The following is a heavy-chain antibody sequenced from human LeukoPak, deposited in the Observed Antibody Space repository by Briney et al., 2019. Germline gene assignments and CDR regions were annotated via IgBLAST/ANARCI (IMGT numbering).Heavy chain of an antibody. CDR3: ARAGGAYYDFWSGYPTSGQDYYYYMDV. CDR2: ISAYTNNT. Sequence: ASVKVSCKASGYTFTSYGISWVRQAPGQGLEWMGWISAYTNNTDYTEKLQGRVTMTTDTSTSTAYMELRSLRSDDTAVYYCARAGGAYYDFWSGYPTSGQDYYYYMDVWGKGTTVTVSS. J-gene: IGHJ6*03. CDR1: GYTFTSYG. D-gene: IGHD3-3*01. V-gene: IGHV1-18*01.